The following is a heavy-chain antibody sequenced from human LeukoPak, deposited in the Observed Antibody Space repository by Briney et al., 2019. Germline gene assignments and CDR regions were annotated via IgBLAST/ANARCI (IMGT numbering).Heavy chain of an antibody. V-gene: IGHV3-21*01. J-gene: IGHJ5*02. CDR2: ISSSSSYI. D-gene: IGHD1-1*01. CDR3: ALDPPGTTRNWFDP. Sequence: PGGSLRLSCAASGFTFSSYSMNWVRQAPGKGLEWVSSISSSSSYIYYADSVKGRFTISRDNAKNSLYLQMNSLRAEDTAVYYCALDPPGTTRNWFDPWGQGTLVTVSS. CDR1: GFTFSSYS.